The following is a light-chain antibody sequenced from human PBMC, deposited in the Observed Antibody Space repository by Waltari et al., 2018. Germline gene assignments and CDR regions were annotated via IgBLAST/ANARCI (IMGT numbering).Light chain of an antibody. V-gene: IGKV4-1*01. CDR2: WAS. Sequence: DIVLTQSPDSLVVSLGERATINCKASQNVLYNSNNKYYLGWYQQKPGHPPKLLIYWASTRESGVPDRFSGTGSGTDFTLTISSLQAEDVAVYYCHQYFSPHWTFGQGTKVEIK. J-gene: IGKJ1*01. CDR3: HQYFSPHWT. CDR1: QNVLYNSNNKYY.